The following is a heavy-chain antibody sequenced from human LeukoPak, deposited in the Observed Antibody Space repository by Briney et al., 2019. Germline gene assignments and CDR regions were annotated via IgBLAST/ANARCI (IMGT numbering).Heavy chain of an antibody. D-gene: IGHD6-13*01. J-gene: IGHJ4*02. Sequence: SETLSLTCTVSGYSISSGYYWGWIRQPPGKGLEWIGSIYYSGSTYYNPSLKSRVTISVDTSKNQFSLKLSSVTAADTAVYYCARGDSSSWLIDYWGQGTLVTVSS. CDR2: IYYSGST. CDR3: ARGDSSSWLIDY. CDR1: GYSISSGYY. V-gene: IGHV4-38-2*02.